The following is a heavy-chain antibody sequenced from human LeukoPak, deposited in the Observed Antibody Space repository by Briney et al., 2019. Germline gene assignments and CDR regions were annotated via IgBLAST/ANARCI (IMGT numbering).Heavy chain of an antibody. CDR3: ARGGRRLTFGGVIVSGTRDYDMDV. J-gene: IGHJ6*03. CDR1: GGSFSGYY. CDR2: INHSGST. D-gene: IGHD3-16*02. Sequence: SETLSLSCAAYGGSFSGYYRSWIRQPPGKGLEWIGEINHSGSTKYYPSLKSRVTITVDASKNQFSRKLSSVAAADTAVYYCARGGRRLTFGGVIVSGTRDYDMDVWGKGTTVTASS. V-gene: IGHV4-34*01.